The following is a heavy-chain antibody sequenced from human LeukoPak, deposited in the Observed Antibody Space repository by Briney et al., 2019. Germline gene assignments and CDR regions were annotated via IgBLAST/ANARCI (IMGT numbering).Heavy chain of an antibody. CDR1: GFTFSDYY. CDR3: ARVSYDSSGYGVFAY. J-gene: IGHJ4*02. V-gene: IGHV4-31*02. Sequence: LRLSCAASGFTFSDYYMSWIRQHPGKGLEWIGYIYYSGSTYYNPSLKSRLTISLDTSKNQFSLKLSSVTAADTAVYYCARVSYDSSGYGVFAYWGQGTLVTVSS. D-gene: IGHD3-22*01. CDR2: IYYSGST.